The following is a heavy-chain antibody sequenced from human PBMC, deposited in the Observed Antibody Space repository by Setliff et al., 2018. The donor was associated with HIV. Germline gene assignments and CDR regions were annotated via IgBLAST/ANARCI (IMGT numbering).Heavy chain of an antibody. CDR3: ATYYASGSRIDY. CDR1: GFTFSSYA. Sequence: GGSLRLSCAASGFTFSSYAMHWVRQAPGKGLEWVAVIWYDGSKKYYADSVKGRFTISRDNSKNTLSLQMNSLRAEDTAVYYCATYYASGSRIDYWGQGTLVTVSS. CDR2: IWYDGSKK. J-gene: IGHJ4*02. D-gene: IGHD3-10*01. V-gene: IGHV3-33*01.